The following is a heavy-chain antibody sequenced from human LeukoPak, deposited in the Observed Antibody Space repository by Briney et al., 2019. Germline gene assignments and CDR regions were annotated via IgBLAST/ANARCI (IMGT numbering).Heavy chain of an antibody. CDR2: ISSSGSII. Sequence: PGGSLRLPCAASEFTFSSYGINWVRQAPGKGLEWVSYISSSGSIIYYSDSVKGRFTISRDNAKNSLFLQMNSLRAEDTAVYYCARDPIDFWGQGTLVTVSS. J-gene: IGHJ4*02. CDR3: ARDPIDF. CDR1: EFTFSSYG. V-gene: IGHV3-48*03.